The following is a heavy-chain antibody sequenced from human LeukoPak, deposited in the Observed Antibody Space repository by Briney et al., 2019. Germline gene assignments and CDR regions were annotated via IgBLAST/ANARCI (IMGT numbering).Heavy chain of an antibody. CDR1: GFTFSSGY. D-gene: IGHD3-22*01. Sequence: PGGSLRLSCAVSGFTFSSGYMHWVRQPPGKGPVWVSRISSDGSNTIYADSVKGRFTISRDNAKNTLYLQMNSLRAEDTAVYYCARGPAPYYYDSSGYYHYYYYYGMDVWGQGTTVTVSS. CDR2: ISSDGSNT. V-gene: IGHV3-74*01. CDR3: ARGPAPYYYDSSGYYHYYYYYGMDV. J-gene: IGHJ6*02.